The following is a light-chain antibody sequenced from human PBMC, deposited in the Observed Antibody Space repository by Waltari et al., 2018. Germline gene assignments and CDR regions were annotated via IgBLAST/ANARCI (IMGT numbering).Light chain of an antibody. CDR2: DPS. V-gene: IGKV3-11*01. CDR3: QLRTNFMFT. CDR1: QRATSP. Sequence: EIVFTQSPATLSLSPRARATHACRASQRATSPLAWYQQTPGHAPRLLIYDPSNRATGIPARFRGSRSGTDFTLSISSLEPEDFTVYYCQLRTNFMFTFGHGSKLEI. J-gene: IGKJ2*01.